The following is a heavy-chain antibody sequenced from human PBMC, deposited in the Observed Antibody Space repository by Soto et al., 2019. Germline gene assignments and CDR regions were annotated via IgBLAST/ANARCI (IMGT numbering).Heavy chain of an antibody. CDR3: ATSLSYDSSGYPH. Sequence: GGSLRLSCAASGFTFSSYSMNWVRQAPGKGLEWVSSISSSSSYIYYADSVKGRFTISRDNAKNSLYLQMNSLRAEDTAVYYCATSLSYDSSGYPHWGQGTLVTVSS. D-gene: IGHD3-22*01. V-gene: IGHV3-21*01. CDR1: GFTFSSYS. J-gene: IGHJ4*02. CDR2: ISSSSSYI.